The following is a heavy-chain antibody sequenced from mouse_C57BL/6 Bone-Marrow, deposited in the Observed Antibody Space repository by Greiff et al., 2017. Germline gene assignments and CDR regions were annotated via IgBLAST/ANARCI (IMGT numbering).Heavy chain of an antibody. CDR2: IYPRSGNT. J-gene: IGHJ3*01. CDR1: GYTFTSYG. D-gene: IGHD1-1*01. Sequence: QVQLKQSGAELARPGASVKLSCKASGYTFTSYGISWVKQRTGQGLEWIGEIYPRSGNTYYNEKFKGKATLTADKSSSTAYMELRSLTSEGSAVYVCARRGYYNGSSYVGFAYWGQGTMVTVSA. V-gene: IGHV1-81*01. CDR3: ARRGYYNGSSYVGFAY.